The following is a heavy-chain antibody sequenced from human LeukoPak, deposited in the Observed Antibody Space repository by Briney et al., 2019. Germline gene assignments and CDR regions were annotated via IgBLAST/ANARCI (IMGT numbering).Heavy chain of an antibody. V-gene: IGHV1-2*06. CDR2: INPNSGDT. CDR1: GYTFTGYH. CDR3: AVQRGFLEWLLFDY. D-gene: IGHD3-3*01. Sequence: EASVKVSCKASGYTFTGYHMHWVRQAPGQGLEWMGRINPNSGDTNYAQKFQGRVTMTRDTSVSTAYIELSRLRSDDTAVYYCAVQRGFLEWLLFDYWGQGTLVTVSS. J-gene: IGHJ4*02.